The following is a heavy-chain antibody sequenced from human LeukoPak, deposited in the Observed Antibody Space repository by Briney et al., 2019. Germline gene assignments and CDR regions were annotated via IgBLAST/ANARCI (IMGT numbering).Heavy chain of an antibody. Sequence: ASVKLSCEASGVTFSSYAISWVRQAPGQGLEWIGGIIPSFGTASYAHKLQGRVTITADESTSTAYMELSSLRAEDTAVYYCARGYGSGSYYNRFDYWGQGPLVTVSS. V-gene: IGHV1-69*13. D-gene: IGHD3-10*01. J-gene: IGHJ4*02. CDR2: IIPSFGTA. CDR1: GVTFSSYA. CDR3: ARGYGSGSYYNRFDY.